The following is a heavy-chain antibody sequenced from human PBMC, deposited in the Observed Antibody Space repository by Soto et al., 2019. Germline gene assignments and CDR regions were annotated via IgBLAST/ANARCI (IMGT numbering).Heavy chain of an antibody. CDR3: ARLGGYYQAFDQ. J-gene: IGHJ4*02. CDR1: GGSISSYY. Sequence: SDTLSLTCTVSGGSISSYYGGWFRQPPGKGLDWIGYIYYSGSTTYHPSLKSRVTISVDTSKNQFSLNLTSVTAADTAVYYCARLGGYYQAFDQWGQGSLVTVS. CDR2: IYYSGST. D-gene: IGHD3-22*01. V-gene: IGHV4-59*08.